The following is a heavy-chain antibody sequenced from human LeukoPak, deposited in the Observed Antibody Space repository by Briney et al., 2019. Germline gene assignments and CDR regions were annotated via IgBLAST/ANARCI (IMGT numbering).Heavy chain of an antibody. V-gene: IGHV4-39*01. J-gene: IGHJ4*02. D-gene: IGHD3-10*01. CDR3: AVRITMVRGVLD. CDR2: IYYSGST. CDR1: GGSISSSSYY. Sequence: SETLSLTCTVSGGSISSSSYYWGWVRQPPGKGLEWIGSIYYSGSTYYNPSLKSRVTISVDTSKNQFSLKLSSVTAADTAVYYCAVRITMVRGVLDWGQGTLVTVSS.